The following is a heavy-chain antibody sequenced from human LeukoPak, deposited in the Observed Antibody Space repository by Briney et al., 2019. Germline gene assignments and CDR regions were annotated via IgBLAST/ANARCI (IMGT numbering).Heavy chain of an antibody. V-gene: IGHV4-39*01. CDR3: ARYSGYYYARDAFDI. CDR2: IYYSGST. D-gene: IGHD3-22*01. Sequence: SETLSLTCTVSAGFVSNSNYYRGWIRQPPGKGLEWIGSIYYSGSTYYNPSLESRVTISVDTSKNQFSLKLSSVTAADTAVYYCARYSGYYYARDAFDIWGQGTLVTVSS. J-gene: IGHJ3*02. CDR1: AGFVSNSNYY.